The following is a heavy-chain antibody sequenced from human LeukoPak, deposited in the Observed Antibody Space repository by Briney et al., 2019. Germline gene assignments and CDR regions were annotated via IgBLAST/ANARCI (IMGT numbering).Heavy chain of an antibody. CDR1: SGSISSHY. CDR3: ARGPYNVLTGSPSYFDY. D-gene: IGHD3-9*01. Sequence: SETLSLTCTVSSGSISSHYWGWIRQPPAKGLEWIGYISYSGSTNYSPSLRSRLSIAVDTSRDQFSLDLRSVTAADTALYYCARGPYNVLTGSPSYFDYWGQGILVTVSS. CDR2: ISYSGST. V-gene: IGHV4-59*11. J-gene: IGHJ4*02.